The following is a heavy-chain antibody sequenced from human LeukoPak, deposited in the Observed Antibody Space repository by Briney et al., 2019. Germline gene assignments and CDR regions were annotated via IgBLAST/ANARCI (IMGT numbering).Heavy chain of an antibody. CDR1: GYTFTKYY. J-gene: IGHJ5*02. CDR3: ARHDFDLPMIYSFFVH. CDR2: MHPTGDST. D-gene: IGHD3-3*01. Sequence: ASVKVSCKASGYTFTKYYMNWVRQAPGQGLEWMGIMHPTGDSTNYAQKFQGSVTLTRDTSTGTFYMELSSLTSEDTAVYYCARHDFDLPMIYSFFVHWGQGTLVTVSS. V-gene: IGHV1-46*01.